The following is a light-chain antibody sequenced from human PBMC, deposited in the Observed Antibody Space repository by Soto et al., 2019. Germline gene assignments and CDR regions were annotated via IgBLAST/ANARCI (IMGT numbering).Light chain of an antibody. CDR3: QQSYSTPRT. V-gene: IGKV3-20*01. Sequence: VLTQSPGTMSLSPGERATLSCRASQSVSNNYLAWYQQKPGQAPRLLIYGASNRATGIPDRFSGSGSGTDFTLTISSLQPEDFATYYCQQSYSTPRTFGQGTEVDNK. CDR2: GAS. J-gene: IGKJ1*01. CDR1: QSVSNNY.